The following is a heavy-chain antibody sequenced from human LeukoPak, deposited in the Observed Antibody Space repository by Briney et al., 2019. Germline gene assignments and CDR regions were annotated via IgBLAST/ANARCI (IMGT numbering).Heavy chain of an antibody. CDR2: ISGSGGST. V-gene: IGHV3-23*01. J-gene: IGHJ4*02. CDR1: GFTFSSYA. Sequence: GGSLRLSCAASGFTFSSYAMRWVRQAPGKGLECVSAISGSGGSTNYADSVKGRFTISRDNSKNTLYLQMNSLRVEDTAIYYCAKAYGSESLRYYFDYWGQGALVTASS. CDR3: AKAYGSESLRYYFDY. D-gene: IGHD3-10*01.